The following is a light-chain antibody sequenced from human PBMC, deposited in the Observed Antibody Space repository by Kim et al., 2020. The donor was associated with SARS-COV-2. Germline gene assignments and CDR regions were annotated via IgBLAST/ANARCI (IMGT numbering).Light chain of an antibody. J-gene: IGKJ1*01. V-gene: IGKV3-15*01. CDR3: QQSYNWPPLT. CDR1: QNIKNK. CDR2: DAT. Sequence: SPGERAALPCRASQNIKNKLVWYQQNPGQAPRLLIYDATTRATGIPARFIGSGSETDFTLTISSLQSEDFAVYFCQQSYNWPPLTFGQGTKVDIK.